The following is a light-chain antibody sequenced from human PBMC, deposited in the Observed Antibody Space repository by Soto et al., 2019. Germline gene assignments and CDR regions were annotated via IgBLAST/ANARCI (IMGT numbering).Light chain of an antibody. V-gene: IGLV2-14*03. J-gene: IGLJ1*01. CDR1: SSDVGGYDY. CDR2: DVT. CDR3: CSYAGSSTPYV. Sequence: QSALTQPASVSGSPGQSIAISCTGTSSDVGGYDYVPWYQQHPGKAPKLMIYDVTNRPSGVSNRFSGSKSGNTASLTISGLQAEDESDYYCCSYAGSSTPYVFGTGTKVTVL.